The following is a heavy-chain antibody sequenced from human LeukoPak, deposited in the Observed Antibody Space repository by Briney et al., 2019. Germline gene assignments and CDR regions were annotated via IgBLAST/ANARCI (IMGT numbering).Heavy chain of an antibody. Sequence: GGSLRLSCAASGFTFSSYGMHWVRQAPGKGLEWVAVIPYDGSNKYYADSVKGRFTISRDNSKNTLYLQMNSLRAEDTAVYYCAKVTGYSSSWYVESAIDYWGQGTLVTVSS. CDR2: IPYDGSNK. D-gene: IGHD6-13*01. V-gene: IGHV3-30*18. CDR1: GFTFSSYG. CDR3: AKVTGYSSSWYVESAIDY. J-gene: IGHJ4*02.